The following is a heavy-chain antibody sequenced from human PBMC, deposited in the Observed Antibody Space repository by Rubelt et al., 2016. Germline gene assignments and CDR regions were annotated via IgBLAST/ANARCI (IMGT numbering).Heavy chain of an antibody. V-gene: IGHV1-46*01. CDR2: INPSGGST. J-gene: IGHJ4*02. CDR1: GYTFTSHY. Sequence: QVQLVQSGAEVKKPGASVKVSCKASGYTFTSHYMHWVRQAPGQGLEWMGIINPSGGSTSYAQKFQGRVTMTRDTSTSTVYMELRSLRSDDTAVYYCARYLGIEGDFDYWGQGTLVTVSS. D-gene: IGHD7-27*01. CDR3: ARYLGIEGDFDY.